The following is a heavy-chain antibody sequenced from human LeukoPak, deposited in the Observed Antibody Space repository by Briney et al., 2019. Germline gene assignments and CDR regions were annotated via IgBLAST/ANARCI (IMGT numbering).Heavy chain of an antibody. J-gene: IGHJ6*03. D-gene: IGHD3-10*01. CDR3: ARGITNYYYYYYMDV. CDR1: GGSFSGYY. V-gene: IGHV4-34*01. Sequence: PSETLSLTCAVYGGSFSGYYWSWIRQPPGKGLEWIGEINHSGSTNYNPSLKSRVTISVDTSKNQFSLKLSSVTAADTAVYYCARGITNYYYYYYMDVWGKGTTVTASS. CDR2: INHSGST.